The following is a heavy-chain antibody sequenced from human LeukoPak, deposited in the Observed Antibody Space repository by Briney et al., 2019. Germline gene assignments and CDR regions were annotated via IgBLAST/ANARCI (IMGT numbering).Heavy chain of an antibody. Sequence: RGSLRLSCAASGFTFSSYSMNWVRQAPGKGLEWVSYISFSGNTIYYTDSVKGRFTISRDIAKSSLYLQMNSLRAEDTAVYYCARGIDKRDYYYGMDVWGQGTTVTVSS. CDR2: ISFSGNTI. CDR1: GFTFSSYS. CDR3: ARGIDKRDYYYGMDV. V-gene: IGHV3-48*01. J-gene: IGHJ6*02. D-gene: IGHD1-26*01.